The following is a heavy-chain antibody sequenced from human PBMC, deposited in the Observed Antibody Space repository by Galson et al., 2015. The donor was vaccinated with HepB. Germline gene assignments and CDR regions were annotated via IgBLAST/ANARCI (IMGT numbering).Heavy chain of an antibody. J-gene: IGHJ4*02. CDR1: GFTFSNAW. Sequence: SLRLSCAASGFTFSNAWMSWVRQAPGKGLEWVGRIKSKTDGGTTDYAAPVKGRFTISRDDSKNTLYLQMNSLKTEDTAVYYCTTRLVGPDSRWDYWGQGTLVTVSS. CDR2: IKSKTDGGTT. D-gene: IGHD6-6*01. V-gene: IGHV3-15*01. CDR3: TTRLVGPDSRWDY.